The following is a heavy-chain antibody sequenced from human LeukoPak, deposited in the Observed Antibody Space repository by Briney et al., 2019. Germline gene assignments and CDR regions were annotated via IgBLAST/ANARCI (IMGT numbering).Heavy chain of an antibody. CDR1: GFTFSNAW. V-gene: IGHV3-15*01. CDR3: TTDPISTYYYDSSGYVLIDY. CDR2: IKSKTDGGTT. J-gene: IGHJ4*02. Sequence: GGSLRLSCAASGFTFSNAWMSWVRQAPGKGLEWVGRIKSKTDGGTTDYAAPVKGRFTISRDDSKNTLYLQMNSLKTEDTAVYYCTTDPISTYYYDSSGYVLIDYWGQGTLVTVSS. D-gene: IGHD3-22*01.